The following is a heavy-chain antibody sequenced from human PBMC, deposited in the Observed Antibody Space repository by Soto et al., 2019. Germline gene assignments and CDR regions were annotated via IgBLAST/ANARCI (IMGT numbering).Heavy chain of an antibody. J-gene: IGHJ4*02. CDR3: ARVALYYSGSGTNYTYHFEY. V-gene: IGHV4-34*01. CDR2: MNHSGGT. D-gene: IGHD3-10*01. CDR1: GGSFSAYY. Sequence: TSDTLSLTFAVYGGSFSAYYWSWIRQSPERGLEWIGEMNHSGGTNYNPSLESRVTMSVDTSKTQFFLKLTSVTAADTAVYYCARVALYYSGSGTNYTYHFEYWGQGTQVT.